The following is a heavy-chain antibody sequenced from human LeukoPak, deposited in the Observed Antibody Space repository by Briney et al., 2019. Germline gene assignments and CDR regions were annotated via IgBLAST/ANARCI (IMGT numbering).Heavy chain of an antibody. CDR2: ISYDGSNK. CDR3: ARYDARYGMDV. J-gene: IGHJ6*02. CDR1: VFTFSKSG. V-gene: IGHV3-30*03. D-gene: IGHD1-1*01. Sequence: GGSLRHSCAPSVFTFSKSGMHWVRPAPGEGREWVAVISYDGSNKSYADSVKGRFTISRDNSKNTLYLQMNSLRAEDTAVYYCARYDARYGMDVWGQGTTVTVSS.